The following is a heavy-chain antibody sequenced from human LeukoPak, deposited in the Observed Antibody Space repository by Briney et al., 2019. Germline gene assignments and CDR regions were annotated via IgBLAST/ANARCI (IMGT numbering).Heavy chain of an antibody. CDR2: IHYTGGT. V-gene: IGHV4-59*02. J-gene: IGHJ6*03. CDR3: ARGRIVHFHYYFYYLDV. Sequence: SSETLSLTCGVSGGSVRSYYWTWIRQPPGKGLEWIGYIHYTGGTNYSPSLKSRIPISLDTSKKQFSLKVTSVTAADTAVYYCARGRIVHFHYYFYYLDVWGRGTIVTVSS. CDR1: GGSVRSYY. D-gene: IGHD3-3*02.